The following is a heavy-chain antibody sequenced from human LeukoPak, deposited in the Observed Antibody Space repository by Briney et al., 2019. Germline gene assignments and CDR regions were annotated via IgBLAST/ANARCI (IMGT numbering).Heavy chain of an antibody. Sequence: ASVKVSCKASGYTFTSYYMHWVRQAPGQGLEWMGIINPSGGSTSYAQKFQGRVTMTRDTSTSTVYMEPSSLRSEDTAVYYCARCKGYVWGSYRYPLDYWGQGTLVTVSS. V-gene: IGHV1-46*01. CDR2: INPSGGST. J-gene: IGHJ4*02. CDR1: GYTFTSYY. D-gene: IGHD3-16*02. CDR3: ARCKGYVWGSYRYPLDY.